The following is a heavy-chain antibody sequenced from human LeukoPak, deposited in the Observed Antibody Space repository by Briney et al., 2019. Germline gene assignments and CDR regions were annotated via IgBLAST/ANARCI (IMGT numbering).Heavy chain of an antibody. V-gene: IGHV3-48*03. CDR1: GFTFSSSE. CDR2: IGSSGGTI. D-gene: IGHD6-13*01. CDR3: ARSGQHLFDF. Sequence: WGSLRLSCAASGFTFSSSEMNWVRQAPGKGLEWVSYIGSSGGTISYADSVKGRFTISRDNAKNSLYLQMNSLRAEDTAIYYCARSGQHLFDFWGQGTLVTVSS. J-gene: IGHJ4*02.